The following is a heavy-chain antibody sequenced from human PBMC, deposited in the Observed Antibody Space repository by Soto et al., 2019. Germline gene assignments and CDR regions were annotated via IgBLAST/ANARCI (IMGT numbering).Heavy chain of an antibody. D-gene: IGHD1-26*01. CDR1: GYIFIHCF. J-gene: IGHJ4*02. V-gene: IGHV1-46*01. Sequence: QVQLVQSGAEMKQPGASVKLSCQASGYIFIHCFMHWVRQAPGQGLEWMGGVNPSSGTTTYAQKFQGRVTVTRGTSTSTVYMELRSLGSGYTAMYYCARSLGETTSLFDYWGQGSLVTVSA. CDR3: ARSLGETTSLFDY. CDR2: VNPSSGTT.